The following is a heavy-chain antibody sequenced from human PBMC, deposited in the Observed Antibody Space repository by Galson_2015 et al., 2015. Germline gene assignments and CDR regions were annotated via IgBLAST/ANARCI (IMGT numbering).Heavy chain of an antibody. CDR1: GYGFSTFA. Sequence: SVKVSCKAYGYGFSTFAMYWVRQAPGQRLEWMGWINAGSGNTKYSQKFQGRVTITGDRSASTAYMELSSLRSEDTAVYYCARADCSGDKCSAGGYWGQGTLVTVSS. J-gene: IGHJ4*02. V-gene: IGHV1-3*01. CDR3: ARADCSGDKCSAGGY. D-gene: IGHD2-15*01. CDR2: INAGSGNT.